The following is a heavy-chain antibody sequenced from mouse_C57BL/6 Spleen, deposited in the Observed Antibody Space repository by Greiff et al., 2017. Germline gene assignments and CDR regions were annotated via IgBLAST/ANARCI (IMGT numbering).Heavy chain of an antibody. J-gene: IGHJ3*01. CDR1: GYTFTSYG. CDR2: IYPRSGNT. CDR3: ARLRITTVEGFAY. D-gene: IGHD1-1*01. V-gene: IGHV1-81*01. Sequence: VKLQESGAELARPGASVKLSCKASGYTFTSYGISWVKQRTGQGLEWIGEIYPRSGNTYYNEKFKGKATLTADKSSSTAYMELRSLTSEDSAVYFCARLRITTVEGFAYWGQGTLVTVSA.